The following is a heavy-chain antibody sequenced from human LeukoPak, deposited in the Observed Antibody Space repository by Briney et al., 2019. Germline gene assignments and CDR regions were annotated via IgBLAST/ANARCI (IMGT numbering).Heavy chain of an antibody. J-gene: IGHJ4*02. D-gene: IGHD3-22*01. CDR2: LSYDGSEK. V-gene: IGHV3-30*03. CDR3: AREGNSGYYPY. CDR1: GFIFSSYS. Sequence: GGSLRLSCVVSGFIFSSYSMHWVRQAPGKGLEWVAGLSYDGSEKHYADPVKGRFTISRDNSKDTLYLQMSSLRAEDTAMYYCAREGNSGYYPYWGQGILVTVSS.